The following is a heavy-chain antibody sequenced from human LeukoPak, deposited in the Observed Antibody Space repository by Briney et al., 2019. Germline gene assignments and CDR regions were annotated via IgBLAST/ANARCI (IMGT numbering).Heavy chain of an antibody. CDR3: AREGGYHCSSTSCPNDAFDI. Sequence: PGGSLRLSCAASGFTFSTYWMSWVRQAPGMGLEWVSGINWNGGSTGYADSVKGRFTISRDNAKNSLYLQMNSLRAEDTALYYCAREGGYHCSSTSCPNDAFDIWGQGTMVTVSS. CDR1: GFTFSTYW. D-gene: IGHD2-2*01. J-gene: IGHJ3*02. V-gene: IGHV3-20*04. CDR2: INWNGGST.